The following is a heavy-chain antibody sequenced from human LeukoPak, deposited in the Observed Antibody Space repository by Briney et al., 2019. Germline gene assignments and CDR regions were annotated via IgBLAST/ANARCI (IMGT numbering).Heavy chain of an antibody. CDR1: GFTFSSYA. Sequence: PGGSLRLSCAASGFTFSSYAMSWVRQAPGKGLEWVSAISGSGGSTYYADSVKGRFTISRDNSKNTLYLQMNSLRAEDTAVYYCAKTGDIVVVPAVVDYWGQGTLVTVSS. CDR3: AKTGDIVVVPAVVDY. V-gene: IGHV3-23*01. J-gene: IGHJ4*02. D-gene: IGHD2-2*01. CDR2: ISGSGGST.